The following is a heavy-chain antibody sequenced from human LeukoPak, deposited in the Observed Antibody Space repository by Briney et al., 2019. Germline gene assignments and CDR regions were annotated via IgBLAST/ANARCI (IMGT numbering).Heavy chain of an antibody. V-gene: IGHV4-59*01. J-gene: IGHJ4*02. CDR1: GGSISSYY. D-gene: IGHD3-22*01. Sequence: PSETLSLTCTASGGSISSYYWSWIRQPPGKGLEWIGYIYYSGSTNYNPSLKSRVTISVDTSKNQFSLKLSSVTAADTAVYYCARSTYYYDSSGYYFDYWGQGTLVTVSS. CDR2: IYYSGST. CDR3: ARSTYYYDSSGYYFDY.